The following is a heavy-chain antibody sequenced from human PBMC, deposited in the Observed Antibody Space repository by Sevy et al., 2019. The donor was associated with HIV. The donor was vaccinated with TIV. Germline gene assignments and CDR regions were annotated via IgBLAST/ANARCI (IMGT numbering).Heavy chain of an antibody. Sequence: VKVSCKASGGTFSSYAISWVRQAPGQGLEWMGGIIPIFGTANYAQNFQGRVTITADESTSTAYMELSSLRSEDTAVYYCARAVAPGIAVAGTIGSYYYYGMDVWGQGTTVTVSS. CDR1: GGTFSSYA. V-gene: IGHV1-69*13. CDR3: ARAVAPGIAVAGTIGSYYYYGMDV. CDR2: IIPIFGTA. J-gene: IGHJ6*02. D-gene: IGHD6-19*01.